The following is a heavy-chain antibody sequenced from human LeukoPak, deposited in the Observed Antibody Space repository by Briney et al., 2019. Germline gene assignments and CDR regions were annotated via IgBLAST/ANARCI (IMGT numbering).Heavy chain of an antibody. D-gene: IGHD5-12*01. CDR1: GFTFSHYW. J-gene: IGHJ4*02. V-gene: IGHV3-74*01. CDR2: INNDGSGT. Sequence: GGSLRLSCAASGFTFSHYWMQWVRQAPGKGLVWVSRINNDGSGTTYADSVKGRFTISRDSAKNTLYLQMNSLRAEDTAVHYCAREQSGWLFDYWGRGTLVTVSS. CDR3: AREQSGWLFDY.